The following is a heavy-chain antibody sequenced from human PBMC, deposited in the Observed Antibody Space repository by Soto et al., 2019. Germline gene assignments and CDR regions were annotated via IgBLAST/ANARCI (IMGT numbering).Heavy chain of an antibody. CDR3: AKDPDISGWYQTDLDY. CDR1: GFIFSSFA. J-gene: IGHJ4*02. CDR2: ISNNGGST. Sequence: PGGSLRLSCAASGFIFSSFAMSWVRQAPGKGLEWVSTISNNGGSTYSADSVKGRFTISRDNSKNTLYLQMKSLRAEDTAVYYCAKDPDISGWYQTDLDYWGQGTLVTVSS. V-gene: IGHV3-23*01. D-gene: IGHD6-19*01.